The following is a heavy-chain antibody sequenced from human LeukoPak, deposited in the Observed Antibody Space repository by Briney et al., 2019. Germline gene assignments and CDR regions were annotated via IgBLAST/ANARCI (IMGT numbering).Heavy chain of an antibody. V-gene: IGHV1-18*01. J-gene: IGHJ4*02. CDR2: ISAYNGNT. CDR1: GYTFTSYG. D-gene: IGHD3-3*01. CDR3: ARDGYDFWSGYSYCFDY. Sequence: ASVKVSCKASGYTFTSYGISWVRQAPGQGLEWMGWISAYNGNTNYAQKLQGRVTMTTDTSTSTAYMELRSLRSDDTAVYYCARDGYDFWSGYSYCFDYWGQGTLVTVSS.